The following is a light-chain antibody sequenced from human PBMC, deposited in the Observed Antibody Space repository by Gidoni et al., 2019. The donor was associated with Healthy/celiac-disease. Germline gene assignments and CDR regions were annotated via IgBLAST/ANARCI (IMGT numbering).Light chain of an antibody. Sequence: DIVMTQSPLSLPVTPGEPASISCRASQSLLHSNGYSYLDWYLQKPGQSPQLLIYLGSNRASGVPDRFSGSGSGTDFTLKISRVEAEDVGVYYCMQALRALTFGGGTKVEIK. CDR3: MQALRALT. J-gene: IGKJ4*01. CDR2: LGS. CDR1: QSLLHSNGYSY. V-gene: IGKV2-28*01.